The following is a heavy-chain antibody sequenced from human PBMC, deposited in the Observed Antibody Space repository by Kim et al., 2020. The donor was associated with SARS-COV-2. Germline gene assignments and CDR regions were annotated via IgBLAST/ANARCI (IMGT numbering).Heavy chain of an antibody. V-gene: IGHV3-30*07. D-gene: IGHD1-26*01. Sequence: GNKTYYADSVKGRFTIPSDNSKNTLYLQMNSLIAADQAVYYCARDSVGFDYWGPGPLVTVSS. CDR2: GNKT. CDR3: ARDSVGFDY. J-gene: IGHJ4*02.